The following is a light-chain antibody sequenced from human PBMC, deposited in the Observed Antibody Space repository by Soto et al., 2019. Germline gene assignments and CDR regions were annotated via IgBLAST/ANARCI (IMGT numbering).Light chain of an antibody. CDR2: GAS. Sequence: EIVMTQSPATLSVSPGERSTLSCRASQSVSSNLAWYQQTPGQAPRLLIYGASTRATGIPARFSGSGSGTEFTLTIRSLQSEDFAVYYCQQYNNWPPITFGQGTRREIK. V-gene: IGKV3-15*01. CDR3: QQYNNWPPIT. CDR1: QSVSSN. J-gene: IGKJ5*01.